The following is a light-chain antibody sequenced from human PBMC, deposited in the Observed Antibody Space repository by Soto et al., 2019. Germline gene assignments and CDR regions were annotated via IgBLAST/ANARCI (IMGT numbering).Light chain of an antibody. Sequence: QSALTQPPSASGSPGQSVTISCTGTSSDVGGYDYVSWYQQYPGKTPKLMIFEVTNRPSGVSNRFSGSKSGNTASLTISGLQAEDEADYYCSSYTSSSTLVVFGGGTKVTVL. V-gene: IGLV2-14*01. J-gene: IGLJ2*01. CDR3: SSYTSSSTLVV. CDR1: SSDVGGYDY. CDR2: EVT.